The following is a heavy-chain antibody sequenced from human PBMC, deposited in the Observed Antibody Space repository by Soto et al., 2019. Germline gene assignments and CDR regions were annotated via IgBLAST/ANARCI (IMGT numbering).Heavy chain of an antibody. J-gene: IGHJ6*02. V-gene: IGHV3-30*09. CDR2: ISYDGSNK. CDR1: GFTFSSYA. D-gene: IGHD5-18*01. Sequence: GGSLRLSCAASGFTFSSYAMHWVRQAPGKGLEWVAVISYDGSNKYYADSVKGRFAISRDNSKNTLYLQMNSLRAEDTAVYYCAREESYTAMVIGYYYYGMDVWGQGTTVTVSS. CDR3: AREESYTAMVIGYYYYGMDV.